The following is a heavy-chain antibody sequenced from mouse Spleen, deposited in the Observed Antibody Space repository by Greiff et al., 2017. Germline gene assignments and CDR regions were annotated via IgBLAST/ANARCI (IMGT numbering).Heavy chain of an antibody. D-gene: IGHD4-1*01. J-gene: IGHJ2*01. CDR1: GYTFTSYT. Sequence: VQLKESGAELARPGASVKMSCKASGYTFTSYTMHWVKQRPGQGLEWIGYINPSSGYTKYNQKFKDKATLTADKSSSTAYMQLSSLTSEDSAVYYCARWELGRDYFDYWGQGTTLTVSS. CDR3: ARWELGRDYFDY. V-gene: IGHV1-4*01. CDR2: INPSSGYT.